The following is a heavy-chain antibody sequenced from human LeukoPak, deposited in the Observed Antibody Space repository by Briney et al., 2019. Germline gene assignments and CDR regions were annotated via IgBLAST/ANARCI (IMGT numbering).Heavy chain of an antibody. D-gene: IGHD3-10*01. CDR2: ISGSGGST. J-gene: IGHJ6*03. Sequence: PGGSLRLSCAASGFTFSSYGMSWVRQAPGKGLEWVSAISGSGGSTYYADSVKGRFTISRDNAKNSLYLQMNSLRAEDTAVYYCARSEGSGSYYNYYYYMDVWGKGTTVTVSS. CDR3: ARSEGSGSYYNYYYYMDV. V-gene: IGHV3-23*01. CDR1: GFTFSSYG.